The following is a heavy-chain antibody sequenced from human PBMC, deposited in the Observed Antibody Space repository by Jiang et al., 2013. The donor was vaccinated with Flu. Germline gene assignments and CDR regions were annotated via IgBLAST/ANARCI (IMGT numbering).Heavy chain of an antibody. CDR1: GGSISSSSYY. Sequence: GSGLVKPSETLSLTCTVSGGSISSSSYYWGWIRQPPGKGLEWIGSIYYSGSTYYNPSLKSRVTISVDTSKNQFSLKLSSVTAADTAVYYCARVYVDTAMVPYSPSSFDYWGQGTPVTVSS. CDR2: IYYSGST. J-gene: IGHJ4*02. D-gene: IGHD5-18*01. CDR3: ARVYVDTAMVPYSPSSFDY. V-gene: IGHV4-39*01.